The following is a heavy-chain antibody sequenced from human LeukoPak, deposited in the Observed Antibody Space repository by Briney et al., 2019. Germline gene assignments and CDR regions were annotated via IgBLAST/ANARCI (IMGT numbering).Heavy chain of an antibody. CDR1: GGSFSGYY. D-gene: IGHD4-17*01. V-gene: IGHV4-34*01. CDR3: ARITVTTSYYYYGMDV. J-gene: IGHJ6*02. CDR2: INHSGST. Sequence: PSETLSLTCAVYGGSFSGYYWSWIRQPPGKGLEWIGEINHSGSTNYNPSLKSRVTISVDTSKNQFPLKLSSVTAADTAVYYCARITVTTSYYYYGMDVWGQGTTVTVSS.